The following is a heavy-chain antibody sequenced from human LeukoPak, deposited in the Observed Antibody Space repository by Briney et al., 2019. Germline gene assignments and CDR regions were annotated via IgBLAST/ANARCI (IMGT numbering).Heavy chain of an antibody. J-gene: IGHJ4*02. CDR1: GDSVSSNSAA. V-gene: IGHV6-1*01. D-gene: IGHD3-22*01. CDR2: TYYRSKWYN. Sequence: SQTPSLTCAISGDSVSSNSAAWNWIRQSPSRGLEWLGRTYYRSKWYNDYAVSVKSRITINPDTSKNQFSLQLNSVTPEDTAVYYCARGEYYDSSGYYYFDYWGQGTLVTVSS. CDR3: ARGEYYDSSGYYYFDY.